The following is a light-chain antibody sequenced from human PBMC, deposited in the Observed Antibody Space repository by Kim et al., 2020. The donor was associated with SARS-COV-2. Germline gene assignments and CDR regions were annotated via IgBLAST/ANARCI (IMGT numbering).Light chain of an antibody. V-gene: IGKV3-20*01. CDR3: QQYGSLPWT. Sequence: DIVLTQSPGTLSLSPGERATLSCRASQSVSSNYLAWYQKKPGQAPRLLIYGASNRATGIPDRFSGSQSGTDFTLTISRLEPEDFAVYYCQQYGSLPWTFGQGTKVDIK. J-gene: IGKJ1*01. CDR2: GAS. CDR1: QSVSSNY.